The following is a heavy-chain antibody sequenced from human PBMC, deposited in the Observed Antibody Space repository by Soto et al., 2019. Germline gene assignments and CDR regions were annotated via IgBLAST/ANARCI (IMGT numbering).Heavy chain of an antibody. CDR2: ISYDGSNK. V-gene: IGHV3-30*18. D-gene: IGHD3-16*01. Sequence: QVQLVESGGGVVQPGRSLRLSCAASGFTFSSYGMHWVRQAPGKGLEWVAVISYDGSNKYYADSVKGRFTISRDNSKNTLYLQMNSLRAEDTAVYYCAKDGGFEIWGQGTMVSVSS. CDR3: AKDGGFEI. CDR1: GFTFSSYG. J-gene: IGHJ3*02.